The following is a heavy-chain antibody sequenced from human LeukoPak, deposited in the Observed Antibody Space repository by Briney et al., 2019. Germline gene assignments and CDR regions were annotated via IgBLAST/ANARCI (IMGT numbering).Heavy chain of an antibody. Sequence: GGSLRLSCAASGFSFSTYAMNWVRQAPGKGLEWVAYIGSSGGTIYYADSVKGRFTISRGNAKNSLYLQMNSLRDEDTAVYYCAKSGGSYYGGHFDCWGRGTLVTVSS. V-gene: IGHV3-48*02. CDR1: GFSFSTYA. CDR3: AKSGGSYYGGHFDC. CDR2: IGSSGGTI. J-gene: IGHJ4*02. D-gene: IGHD1-26*01.